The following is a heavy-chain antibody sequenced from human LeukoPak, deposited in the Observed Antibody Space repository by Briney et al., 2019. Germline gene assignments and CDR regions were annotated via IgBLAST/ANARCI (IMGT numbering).Heavy chain of an antibody. V-gene: IGHV3-30*02. J-gene: IGHJ4*02. CDR3: AEDQKLQPFHY. D-gene: IGHD2-15*01. CDR2: IQFDGSEE. Sequence: GGSLRLSCAASGFTFSTYGMHWVRQAPGKGLEWVAFIQFDGSEEFYADSVKGRFSISRDNSKNTLYLQMNSLRAEDTSVYYCAEDQKLQPFHYWGQGTLVTVSS. CDR1: GFTFSTYG.